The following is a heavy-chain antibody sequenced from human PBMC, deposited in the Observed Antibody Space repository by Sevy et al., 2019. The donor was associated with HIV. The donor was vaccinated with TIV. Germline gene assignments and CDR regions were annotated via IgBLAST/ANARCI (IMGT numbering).Heavy chain of an antibody. CDR2: IYDTGST. Sequence: SETLSLSCTVSGGSISSDYWSWIRQPPGKGLEWIGYIYDTGSTHYNPSLKSRVRISADTSKNQFSLRLSSVTAADTAVYFCARQRDFVVIPGATDYFYLDVWGKGTTVTVSS. D-gene: IGHD2-2*01. CDR3: ARQRDFVVIPGATDYFYLDV. CDR1: GGSISSDY. J-gene: IGHJ6*03. V-gene: IGHV4-59*08.